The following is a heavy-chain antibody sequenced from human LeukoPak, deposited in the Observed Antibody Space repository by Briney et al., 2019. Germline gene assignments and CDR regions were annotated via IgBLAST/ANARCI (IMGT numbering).Heavy chain of an antibody. V-gene: IGHV3-21*01. Sequence: PGGSLRLSCAASGFSVSSNYVNWVRQAPGKGLEWVSSISSSSSYIYYADSVKGRFTISRDNAKNSLYLQMNSLRAEDTAVYYCARDSLYYYGSGRGTPDYWGQGTLVTVSS. J-gene: IGHJ4*02. D-gene: IGHD3-10*01. CDR1: GFSVSSNY. CDR3: ARDSLYYYGSGRGTPDY. CDR2: ISSSSSYI.